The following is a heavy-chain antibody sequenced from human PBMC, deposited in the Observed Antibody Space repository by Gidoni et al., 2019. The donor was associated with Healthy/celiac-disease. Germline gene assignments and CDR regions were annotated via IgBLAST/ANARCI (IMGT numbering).Heavy chain of an antibody. CDR1: GFPFSSYE. D-gene: IGHD5-12*01. Sequence: EVQLVESGGGLVQPGGSLRLSCAASGFPFSSYEMNWVRQAPGKGLEWVSYISSSGSTIYYADSVKGRFTISRDNAKNSLYLQMNSLRAEDTAVYYCARDSLYTARDGYNYGGNEDYWGQGTLVTVSS. J-gene: IGHJ4*02. CDR2: ISSSGSTI. V-gene: IGHV3-48*03. CDR3: ARDSLYTARDGYNYGGNEDY.